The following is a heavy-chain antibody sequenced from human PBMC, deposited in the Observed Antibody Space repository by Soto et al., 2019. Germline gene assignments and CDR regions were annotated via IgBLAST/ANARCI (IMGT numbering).Heavy chain of an antibody. J-gene: IGHJ4*02. V-gene: IGHV4-38-2*02. D-gene: IGHD1-26*01. Sequence: PSETLSLTCAVSGYSISSGYYWGWIRQPPGKGLEWIGSIYHSGSTYYNPSLKSRVTISVDTSKNQFSLKLSSVTAADTAVYYCARDRPAFSGSYYLYWGQGTLVTVSS. CDR2: IYHSGST. CDR1: GYSISSGYY. CDR3: ARDRPAFSGSYYLY.